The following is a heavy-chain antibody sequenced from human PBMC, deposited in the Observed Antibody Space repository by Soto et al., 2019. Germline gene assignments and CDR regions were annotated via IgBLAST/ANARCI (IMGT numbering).Heavy chain of an antibody. Sequence: EASVKVSCKASGYTFTSYGISWVRQAPGQGLEWMGWISAYNGNTNYAQKLQGRVTMTTDTSTSTAYIELRSLRSDDTAVYYCARDRITMIVVVTRPDAFDIWGQGTMVTVSS. V-gene: IGHV1-18*01. CDR1: GYTFTSYG. CDR2: ISAYNGNT. J-gene: IGHJ3*02. CDR3: ARDRITMIVVVTRPDAFDI. D-gene: IGHD3-22*01.